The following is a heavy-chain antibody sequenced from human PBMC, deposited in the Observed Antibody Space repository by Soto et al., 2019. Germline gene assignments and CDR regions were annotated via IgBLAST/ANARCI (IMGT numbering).Heavy chain of an antibody. CDR3: TTDRFSGGY. CDR2: IKSKTDGGTT. CDR1: GFTFSNAC. D-gene: IGHD3-16*01. J-gene: IGHJ4*02. V-gene: IGHV3-15*01. Sequence: GGSLRLSCAASGFTFSNACTSSVRQAPGKGLEWAGRIKSKTDGGTTDYAAPVKGRFTISRDDSKNTLYLQMNSLQPEDTAVYYCTTDRFSGGYWGQGTLATVSS.